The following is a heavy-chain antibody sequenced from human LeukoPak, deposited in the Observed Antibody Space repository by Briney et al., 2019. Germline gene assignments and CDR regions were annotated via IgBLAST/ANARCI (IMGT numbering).Heavy chain of an antibody. J-gene: IGHJ5*02. CDR3: AIVRDPTARTYYYGSGSYSWFDP. Sequence: SETLSLTCTVSGGSISSYYWSWIRQPPGERLEWTGYIYYSRSTNYNPSLKSRVTISVDTSKNQFSLKLSSVTVADTAVYYCAIVRDPTARTYYYGSGSYSWFDPWGQGTLVTVSS. V-gene: IGHV4-59*01. D-gene: IGHD3-10*01. CDR1: GGSISSYY. CDR2: IYYSRST.